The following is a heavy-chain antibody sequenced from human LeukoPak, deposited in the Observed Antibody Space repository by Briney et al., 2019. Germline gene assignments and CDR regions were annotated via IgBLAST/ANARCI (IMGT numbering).Heavy chain of an antibody. CDR1: GGSISSSSYY. J-gene: IGHJ4*02. CDR2: IYHSGST. V-gene: IGHV4-39*07. CDR3: ARGVGLTQGGTFDY. Sequence: SETLSLACTVSGGSISSSSYYWGWIRQPPGKGLEWIGSIYHSGSTHYNSSLKSRVTISVDTSKNQLSLKLSSVTAADTAVYYCARGVGLTQGGTFDYWGQGTLVTVSS. D-gene: IGHD1-1*01.